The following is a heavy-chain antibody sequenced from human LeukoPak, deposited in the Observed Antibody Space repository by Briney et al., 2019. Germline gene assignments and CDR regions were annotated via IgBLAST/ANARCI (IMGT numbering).Heavy chain of an antibody. V-gene: IGHV1-69*04. D-gene: IGHD3-22*01. CDR2: TIPILGIA. J-gene: IGHJ4*02. CDR1: GGTFSSYA. CDR3: ARDPRDSSGSLFDY. Sequence: SVKVSCKASGGTFSSYAISWVRQAPGQGLEWMGRTIPILGIANYAQKFQDRVTITADKSTSTAYMELSSLRSEDTAVYYCARDPRDSSGSLFDYWGQGTLVTVSS.